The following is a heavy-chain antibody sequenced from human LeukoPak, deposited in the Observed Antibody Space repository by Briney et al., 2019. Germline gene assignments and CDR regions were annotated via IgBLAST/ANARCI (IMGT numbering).Heavy chain of an antibody. V-gene: IGHV1-46*01. Sequence: ASVKVSCKASGYTFTSYYMHWVRQAPGQGLEWMGIINPSGGSTSYAQKFQGRVTMTRDTSTSTVYMELSSLRSEDTAVYYCARDFAHYYGSGSYKYFQHWGQGTLVTVSS. CDR1: GYTFTSYY. CDR3: ARDFAHYYGSGSYKYFQH. D-gene: IGHD3-10*01. CDR2: INPSGGST. J-gene: IGHJ1*01.